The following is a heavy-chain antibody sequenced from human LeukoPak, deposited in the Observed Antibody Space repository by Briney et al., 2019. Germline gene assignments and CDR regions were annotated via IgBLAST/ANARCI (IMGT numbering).Heavy chain of an antibody. V-gene: IGHV4-61*02. D-gene: IGHD2-15*01. Sequence: SQTLSLTCTVSGGSISSGSYYWSWIRQPAGKGLEWIGRIYTSGSTNYNPSLKSRVTISVDTSKNQFSLKLSSVTAADTAVYYCARESRMRPYPPCYYYMDVWGKGTTVTVSS. CDR3: ARESRMRPYPPCYYYMDV. CDR2: IYTSGST. J-gene: IGHJ6*03. CDR1: GGSISSGSYY.